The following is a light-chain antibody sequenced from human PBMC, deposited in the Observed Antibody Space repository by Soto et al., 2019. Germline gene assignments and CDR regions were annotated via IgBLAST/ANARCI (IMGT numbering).Light chain of an antibody. CDR1: SANIGAGYD. V-gene: IGLV1-40*01. J-gene: IGLJ1*01. CDR2: GNS. Sequence: QSVLTQPPSVSGAPGQRVTISCTGSSANIGAGYDVHWYQQLPGTAPKLLFDGNSNRPSGVPDRFSGSKSGTSASLAITGRQAADEADYYCQYYDSSLSGVFGTGTKVTVL. CDR3: QYYDSSLSGV.